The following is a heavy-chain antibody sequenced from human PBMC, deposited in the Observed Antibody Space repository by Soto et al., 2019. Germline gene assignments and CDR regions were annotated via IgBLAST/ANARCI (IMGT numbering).Heavy chain of an antibody. Sequence: GGSLRLSCTASGFTFGDYAMSWFRQAPGKGLEWVGFIRSKAYGGTTEYAASVKGRFTISRDDSKSIAYLQMNSLKTEDTAVYYCTRDLYLLLWFGETDYWGQGTLVTVSS. CDR3: TRDLYLLLWFGETDY. V-gene: IGHV3-49*03. CDR1: GFTFGDYA. D-gene: IGHD3-10*01. J-gene: IGHJ4*02. CDR2: IRSKAYGGTT.